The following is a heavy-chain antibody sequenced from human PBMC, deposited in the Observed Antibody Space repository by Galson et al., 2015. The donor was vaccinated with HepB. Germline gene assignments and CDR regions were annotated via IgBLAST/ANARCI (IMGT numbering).Heavy chain of an antibody. V-gene: IGHV3-23*01. Sequence: SLRLSCAASGFTFSTYAMSWVRQAPGKGLEWVSTISDSGGSTFYADSVKGRFTISRDNSKNTLYLQMNSLRAEDTAVYYCARDVDSNYYYGMDVWGQGTTVTVSS. CDR1: GFTFSTYA. D-gene: IGHD6-13*01. CDR3: ARDVDSNYYYGMDV. J-gene: IGHJ6*02. CDR2: ISDSGGST.